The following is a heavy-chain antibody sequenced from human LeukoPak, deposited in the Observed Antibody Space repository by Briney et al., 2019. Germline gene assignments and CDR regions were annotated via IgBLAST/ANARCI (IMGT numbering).Heavy chain of an antibody. J-gene: IGHJ6*03. V-gene: IGHV4-59*01. CDR2: IYYSGST. D-gene: IGHD4-17*01. CDR3: ARTVTNYYYYYMDV. CDR1: GGSFSGYY. Sequence: SETLSLTCAVYGGSFSGYYWSWIRQPPGKGLEWIGYIYYSGSTNYNPSLTSRVTISVDTSKNQFSLKLSSVTAADTAVYYCARTVTNYYYYYMDVWGKGNTVTVSS.